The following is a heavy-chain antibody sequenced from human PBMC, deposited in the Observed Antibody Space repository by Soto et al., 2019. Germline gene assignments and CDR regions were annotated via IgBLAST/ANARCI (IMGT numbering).Heavy chain of an antibody. CDR3: ARGNWNYYYGFDV. J-gene: IGHJ6*02. CDR1: EFTFDKYY. D-gene: IGHD1-20*01. V-gene: IGHV3-7*01. CDR2: IKPDGSEQ. Sequence: EVQLVEFGGGLVQPGGSLRLSCAASEFTFDKYYMTWVRQAPGKVPEWVANIKPDGSEQYYVDSVKGRFTISRDNANNSLYLQMNSLRAEDTAVYFCARGNWNYYYGFDVWGQGTTVTVSS.